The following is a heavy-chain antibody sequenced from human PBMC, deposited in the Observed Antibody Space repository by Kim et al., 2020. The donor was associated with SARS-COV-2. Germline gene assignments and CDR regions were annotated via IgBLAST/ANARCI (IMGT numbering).Heavy chain of an antibody. CDR3: ARALSAVVPFDY. Sequence: TSHPSLKNRVTISVDTSKNQFSLKLSSVTAADTAVYYCARALSAVVPFDYWGQGTLVTVSS. V-gene: IGHV4-59*01. D-gene: IGHD2-15*01. J-gene: IGHJ4*02.